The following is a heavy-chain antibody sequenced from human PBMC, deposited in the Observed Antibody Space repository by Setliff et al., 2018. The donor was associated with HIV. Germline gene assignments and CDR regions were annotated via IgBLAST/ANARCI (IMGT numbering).Heavy chain of an antibody. CDR3: LTPSHSGMSGY. CDR2: IRDQRNNYAT. J-gene: IGHJ4*02. CDR1: GFTFSDSF. Sequence: GGSLRLSCAASGFTFSDSFIHWVRQAPGKGREWVGRIRDQRNNYATVYAVAVQGRFTISRDDFEKTAYLHMSNLRVEDTAVYYCLTPSHSGMSGYWGQGTRVTVSS. D-gene: IGHD3-9*01. V-gene: IGHV3-73*01.